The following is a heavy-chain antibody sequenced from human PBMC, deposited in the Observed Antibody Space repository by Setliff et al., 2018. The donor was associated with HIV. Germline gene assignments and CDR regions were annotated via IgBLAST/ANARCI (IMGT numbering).Heavy chain of an antibody. CDR3: ARSTDYYDSSGYNY. J-gene: IGHJ4*02. Sequence: ASVKVSCKASGYSFTGYFMHWVRRAPGQGLEWMGWINPNTGRTHYAPNFQGRVTMTRDTSISTAYMELSRLRSDDTAVYYCARSTDYYDSSGYNYWGQGTLVTSPQ. V-gene: IGHV1-2*02. CDR1: GYSFTGYF. D-gene: IGHD3-22*01. CDR2: INPNTGRT.